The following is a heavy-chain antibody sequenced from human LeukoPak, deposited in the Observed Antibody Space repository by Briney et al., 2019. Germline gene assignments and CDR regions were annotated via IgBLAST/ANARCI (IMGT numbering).Heavy chain of an antibody. CDR1: GFTFDDYG. CDR3: ARSGLTMGAFDI. Sequence: GGSLRLSCAASGFTFDDYGMSWVRQAPGKGLVWVSRINSDGSSTSYADSVKGRFTISGDNAKNTLYLQMNSLRAEDTAVYYCARSGLTMGAFDIWGQGTMVAVSS. J-gene: IGHJ3*02. D-gene: IGHD3-10*01. CDR2: INSDGSST. V-gene: IGHV3-74*01.